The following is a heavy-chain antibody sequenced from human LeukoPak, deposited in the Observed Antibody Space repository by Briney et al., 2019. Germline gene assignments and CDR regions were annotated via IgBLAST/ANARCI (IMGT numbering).Heavy chain of an antibody. CDR1: GASISSSY. Sequence: SETLSLTCAVSGASISSSYWSWIRQPPGKGLEWIGYINYSGNTKYNPSLESRVTISVDASNNQFSLRLSSVTAADTAFYYCARGYYDSRGYSNSFDIWGQGTLVTVSS. V-gene: IGHV4-59*01. J-gene: IGHJ3*02. CDR2: INYSGNT. D-gene: IGHD3-22*01. CDR3: ARGYYDSRGYSNSFDI.